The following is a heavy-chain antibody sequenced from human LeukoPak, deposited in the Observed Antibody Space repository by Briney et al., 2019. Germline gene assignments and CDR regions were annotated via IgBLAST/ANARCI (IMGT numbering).Heavy chain of an antibody. D-gene: IGHD4-23*01. Sequence: GGSLRLSCAASGFTFSSYAMSWVRQAPGKGLEWVSGISWNSGSIGYADSVKGRFTISRDNAKNSLYLQMNSLRAEDTALYYCAKDIDYGGTRTPHYFDYWGQGTLLTVSS. J-gene: IGHJ4*02. CDR1: GFTFSSYA. CDR3: AKDIDYGGTRTPHYFDY. V-gene: IGHV3-9*01. CDR2: ISWNSGSI.